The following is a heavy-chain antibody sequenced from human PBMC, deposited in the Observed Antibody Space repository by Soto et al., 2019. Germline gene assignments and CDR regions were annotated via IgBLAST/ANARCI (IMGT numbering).Heavy chain of an antibody. CDR1: GFTFSSYG. V-gene: IGHV3-30*18. CDR3: AKMGFGELAPHYYYYYGMDV. J-gene: IGHJ6*02. D-gene: IGHD3-10*01. Sequence: QVQLVESGGGVVQPGRSLRLSCAASGFTFSSYGMHWVRQAPGKGLEWVAVISYDGSNKYYADSVKGRFTISRDNSKNTLYLQMNSLRAEDTAVYYCAKMGFGELAPHYYYYYGMDVWGQGTTVTVSS. CDR2: ISYDGSNK.